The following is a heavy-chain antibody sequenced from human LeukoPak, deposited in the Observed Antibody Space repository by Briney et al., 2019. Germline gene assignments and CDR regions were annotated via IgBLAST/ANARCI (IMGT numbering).Heavy chain of an antibody. CDR1: GGSISSYY. J-gene: IGHJ4*02. D-gene: IGHD6-13*01. V-gene: IGHV4-59*01. CDR3: ARCRYSSSPDFEY. CDR2: IYYTGGT. Sequence: PSETLSLTCTVSGGSISSYYWSWLRQPPGKGLEWIGYIYYTGGTNYNPSLKSRVTISADTSKNQFSLTLTSVTSADTAVYYCARCRYSSSPDFEYWGQGSLVTVSS.